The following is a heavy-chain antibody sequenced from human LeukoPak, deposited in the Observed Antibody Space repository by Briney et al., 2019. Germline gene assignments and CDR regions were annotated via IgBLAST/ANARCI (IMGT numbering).Heavy chain of an antibody. CDR1: GFTFSSYS. CDR3: ARSPFYGSGSVNIDQYYFDY. J-gene: IGHJ4*02. D-gene: IGHD3-10*01. Sequence: GGSLRLSCAASGFTFSSYSMNWVRQAPGKGLEWVSYISSSSSTIYYADSVKGRFTISRDNAKNSLYLQMNSLRDEDTAVYYCARSPFYGSGSVNIDQYYFDYWGQGTLATVSS. V-gene: IGHV3-48*02. CDR2: ISSSSSTI.